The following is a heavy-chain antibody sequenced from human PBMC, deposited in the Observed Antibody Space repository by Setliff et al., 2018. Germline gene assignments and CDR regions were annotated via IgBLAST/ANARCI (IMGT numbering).Heavy chain of an antibody. Sequence: GASVKISCKASGYTFSNYYIHWVRQAPGQGLEWMGIINPSGGYTNYAQKFRGRVTMTRDTSTSTVYMDLTSLRSEDTAVYYCARLGVYFDYWGQGTLVTVPS. V-gene: IGHV1-46*01. CDR1: GYTFSNYY. CDR3: ARLGVYFDY. CDR2: INPSGGYT. J-gene: IGHJ4*02.